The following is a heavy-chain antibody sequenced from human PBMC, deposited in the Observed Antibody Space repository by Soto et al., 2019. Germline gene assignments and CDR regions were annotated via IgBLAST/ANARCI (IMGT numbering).Heavy chain of an antibody. Sequence: GSLRLSCAASGFPFRSYAMGWVRQAPGKGLEWISVISGSGEITLHTDSVKGRFTISRDFSNNTLSLQMNSLRADDTAIYYCGKARYLLVDQPLYFESWGQGTLVTVSS. D-gene: IGHD3-9*01. V-gene: IGHV3-23*01. J-gene: IGHJ4*02. CDR2: ISGSGEIT. CDR1: GFPFRSYA. CDR3: GKARYLLVDQPLYFES.